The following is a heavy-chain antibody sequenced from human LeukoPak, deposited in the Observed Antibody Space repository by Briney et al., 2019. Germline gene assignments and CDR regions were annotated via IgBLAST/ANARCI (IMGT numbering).Heavy chain of an antibody. Sequence: GGSLRLSCAASGFTFSIYAMSWVRQAPGKGLRWVSSITSRGESTWYVDSVKGRFTITRDNSENTLYLQMNSLRAEDTAVYYCAKVARVLRFLEWFHDTFDIWGQGTMVTVSS. J-gene: IGHJ3*02. CDR3: AKVARVLRFLEWFHDTFDI. D-gene: IGHD3-3*01. CDR2: ITSRGEST. V-gene: IGHV3-23*01. CDR1: GFTFSIYA.